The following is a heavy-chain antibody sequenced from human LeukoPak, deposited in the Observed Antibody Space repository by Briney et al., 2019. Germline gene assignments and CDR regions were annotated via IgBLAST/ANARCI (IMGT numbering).Heavy chain of an antibody. Sequence: GGSLRLSCSASGFTFSTFAMHWVRQAPGKGPESVSGITSNGGKTYYADSLKGRFTISRDNSKNTLYLQMNSLRAEDTGVYYCARDRAGSVWYTLDYWGQGTLVTVSS. D-gene: IGHD6-19*01. CDR3: ARDRAGSVWYTLDY. CDR2: ITSNGGKT. CDR1: GFTFSTFA. V-gene: IGHV3-64*04. J-gene: IGHJ4*02.